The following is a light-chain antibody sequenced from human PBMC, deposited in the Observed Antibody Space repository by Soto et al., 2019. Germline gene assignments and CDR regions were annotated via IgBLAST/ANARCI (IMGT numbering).Light chain of an antibody. V-gene: IGKV1-33*01. Sequence: DIQMTQSPSSLPASVGDRVTITCRASQSISRWLAWYQQKPGRAPKLLIYDASNLEAGVPSRFRGSGSGTDFTFTISRLQPEDIATYYCQQYENLPTFGQGTRLEIK. CDR1: QSISRW. CDR3: QQYENLPT. J-gene: IGKJ5*01. CDR2: DAS.